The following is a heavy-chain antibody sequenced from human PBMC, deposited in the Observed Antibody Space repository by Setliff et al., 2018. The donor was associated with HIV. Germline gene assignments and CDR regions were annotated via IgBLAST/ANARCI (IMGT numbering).Heavy chain of an antibody. CDR2: IYYSGST. CDR1: GGSIVRYY. V-gene: IGHV4-59*08. D-gene: IGHD6-13*01. J-gene: IGHJ4*02. Sequence: SETLSLTCTVSGGSIVRYYWTWIRQPPGKGLEWIGYIYYSGSTNYNPSLKSRVIISVDTSKMQFSLKLRSVTAADTAVYYCAARKLPAAAFDYWGQGSLVTVSS. CDR3: AARKLPAAAFDY.